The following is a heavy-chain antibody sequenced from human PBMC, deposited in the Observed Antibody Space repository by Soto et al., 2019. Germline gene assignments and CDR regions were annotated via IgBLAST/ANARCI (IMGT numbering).Heavy chain of an antibody. J-gene: IGHJ4*02. Sequence: GGSLRLSCAASRFPFSTYGMHWVRQAPGKGLEWVAVISYDGSEEYYADSVKGRFTISRDNSKNTLYLQMDSLRNEDTAVYYCARDQCFGGGRSCYYFDFWGQGTLVTVSS. CDR3: ARDQCFGGGRSCYYFDF. D-gene: IGHD2-15*01. CDR2: ISYDGSEE. CDR1: RFPFSTYG. V-gene: IGHV3-30*03.